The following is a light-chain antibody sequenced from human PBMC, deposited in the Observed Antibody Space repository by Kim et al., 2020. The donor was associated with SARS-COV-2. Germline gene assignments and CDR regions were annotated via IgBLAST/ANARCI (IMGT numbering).Light chain of an antibody. J-gene: IGKJ5*01. CDR3: QRYHTYPPT. Sequence: ASVGERATITCRARHGIDHYLAWFQQRPGKAPRSLAYGASNLQSGVPSRFSGGGSGTDSPLTFAGLQPEDFATSSCQRYHTYPPTFGQGTRLGIK. CDR1: HGIDHY. CDR2: GAS. V-gene: IGKV1-16*01.